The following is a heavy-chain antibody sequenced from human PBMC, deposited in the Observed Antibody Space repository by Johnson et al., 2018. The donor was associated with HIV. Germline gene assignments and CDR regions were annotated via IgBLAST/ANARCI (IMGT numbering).Heavy chain of an antibody. D-gene: IGHD3/OR15-3a*01. J-gene: IGHJ3*01. CDR2: ISFDVSHK. Sequence: QVQLVESGGGVVQPGRSLRLSCAASGFAFSNYGMHWVRQAPGKGLEWVAVISFDVSHKYYTDSVKGLSTISRDNSNNTLYLHMNSLRPDDTGVYYCAKDKFMFLDNPVDAFDVWGQGTMVTFSS. V-gene: IGHV3-30*18. CDR1: GFAFSNYG. CDR3: AKDKFMFLDNPVDAFDV.